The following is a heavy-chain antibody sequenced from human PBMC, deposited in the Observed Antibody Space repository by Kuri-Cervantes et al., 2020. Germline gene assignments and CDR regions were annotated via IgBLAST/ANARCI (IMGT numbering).Heavy chain of an antibody. CDR3: ARVGHCSSTSCLSYYYYGMDV. CDR2: ISSSGSTI. CDR1: GFTFSDYY. Sequence: GGSLRLSCAASGFTFSDYYMSWILQAPGKGLEWVSYISSSGSTIYYADSVKGRFTISRDNAKNSLYLQMNSMRAEDTAVYYCARVGHCSSTSCLSYYYYGMDVWGQGTTVTVSS. V-gene: IGHV3-11*01. D-gene: IGHD2-2*01. J-gene: IGHJ6*02.